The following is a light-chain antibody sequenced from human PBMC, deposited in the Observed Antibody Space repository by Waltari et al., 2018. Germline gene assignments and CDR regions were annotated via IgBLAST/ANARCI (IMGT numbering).Light chain of an antibody. J-gene: IGKJ4*01. CDR2: WAS. Sequence: DIVMTQSPDSLPVSLGERATINCKSSQSVLYSSNNKNYLAWYQQKPGQPPKLLIYWASTRGAGVPDRFSGSGSGADVTLTISSLQAEDAAVYYGRQYYTTPLTFGGGTKVEIK. V-gene: IGKV4-1*01. CDR3: RQYYTTPLT. CDR1: QSVLYSSNNKNY.